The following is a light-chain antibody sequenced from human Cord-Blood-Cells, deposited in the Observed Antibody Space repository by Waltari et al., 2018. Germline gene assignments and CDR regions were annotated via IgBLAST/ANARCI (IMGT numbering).Light chain of an antibody. CDR2: KGS. CDR1: VLAKNY. Sequence: SYELPQPSSVSVSPGQTARTTCSGDVLAKNYARWFQQKPGQAPVLVIYKGSERPSGIPERFSGSSAGTTVTLTISGAQVEDEADYYCYSAADNNRVFGGGTKLTVL. J-gene: IGLJ3*02. V-gene: IGLV3-27*01. CDR3: YSAADNNRV.